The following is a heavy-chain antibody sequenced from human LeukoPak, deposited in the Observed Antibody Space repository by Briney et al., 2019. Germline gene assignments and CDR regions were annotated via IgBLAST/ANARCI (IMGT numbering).Heavy chain of an antibody. CDR3: ATLTEYSSSNWFDP. J-gene: IGHJ5*02. CDR2: FDPEDGET. V-gene: IGHV1-24*01. D-gene: IGHD6-6*01. CDR1: GYTLTELS. Sequence: ASVKVSCKVSGYTLTELSMHWVRQAPGKGLEWMGGFDPEDGETIYAQKFQGRVTMTGDTSTDTAYMELSSLRSEDTAVYYCATLTEYSSSNWFDPWGQGTLVTVSS.